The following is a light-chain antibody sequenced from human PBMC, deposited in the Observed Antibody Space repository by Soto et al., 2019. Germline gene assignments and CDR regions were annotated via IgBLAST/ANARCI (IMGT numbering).Light chain of an antibody. CDR3: ASWDDRLNAVV. V-gene: IGLV1-44*01. J-gene: IGLJ2*01. CDR2: DNN. Sequence: QSVLTQPPSASGTPGQRVTITCSGSNSNIGSNTVNWYQQLPGTAPKLLVYDNNKRPSGVPGRFSDSKSGTSASLAISGLQSEDEAEYYCASWDDRLNAVVFGGGTKVTVL. CDR1: NSNIGSNT.